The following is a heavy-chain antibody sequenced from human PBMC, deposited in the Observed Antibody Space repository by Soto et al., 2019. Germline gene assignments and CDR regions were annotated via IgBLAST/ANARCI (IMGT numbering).Heavy chain of an antibody. V-gene: IGHV4-39*02. J-gene: IGHJ5*02. CDR1: GGSISSSSYY. CDR3: ARDGVPAAMLGPHLYNWFDP. CDR2: IYYSGST. D-gene: IGHD2-2*01. Sequence: PSETLSLTCTVSGGSISSSSYYWGWIRQPPGKGLEWIGSIYYSGSTYYNPSLKSRVTISVDTSKNQFSLKLSSVTAADTAVYYCARDGVPAAMLGPHLYNWFDPWGQGTLVTVSS.